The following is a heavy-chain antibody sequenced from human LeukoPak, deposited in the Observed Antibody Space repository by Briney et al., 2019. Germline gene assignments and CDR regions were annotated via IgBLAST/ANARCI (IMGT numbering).Heavy chain of an antibody. CDR2: INYSGNT. CDR1: GGSISNYY. J-gene: IGHJ4*02. CDR3: ARLNVLNNSVLHHFDR. D-gene: IGHD1/OR15-1a*01. V-gene: IGHV4-59*08. Sequence: KSSETLSLTCTVAGGSISNYYWSWIRQPPGKGLEWIAYINYSGNTDYNPSLKSRVTISVDTPKNHLSLKLNSVTAADTAVYYCARLNVLNNSVLHHFDRWGQGTLVTVSS.